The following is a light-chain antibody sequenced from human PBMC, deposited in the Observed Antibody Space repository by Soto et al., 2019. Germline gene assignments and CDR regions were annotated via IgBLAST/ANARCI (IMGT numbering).Light chain of an antibody. CDR3: MQALQTPWT. CDR2: LGS. V-gene: IGKV2-28*01. J-gene: IGKJ1*01. Sequence: DIVMPQSPLSLPVNPGEAASISCRSSQSLLESNGYNYLDWYLQKPGQSPQLLIYLGSNRASGVPDRFSGSGSGTDFTLKISRVEAEDVGVYYCMQALQTPWTFGQGTKVDI. CDR1: QSLLESNGYNY.